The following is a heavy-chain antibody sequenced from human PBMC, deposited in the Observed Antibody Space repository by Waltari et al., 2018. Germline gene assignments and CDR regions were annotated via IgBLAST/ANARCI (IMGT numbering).Heavy chain of an antibody. Sequence: EVQLVESGGGLVQPGGSLRLSCAASGFSCRSYSMNWVRQPPGKGLEWVSFISSSSNIKYYADSVKGRFNVSRDNAKNTLYLQMDSLRAEDTAVYYCARGIAVASQGVLWGQGTLATVSS. V-gene: IGHV3-48*01. CDR1: GFSCRSYS. CDR2: ISSSSNIK. CDR3: ARGIAVASQGVL. D-gene: IGHD6-19*01. J-gene: IGHJ4*02.